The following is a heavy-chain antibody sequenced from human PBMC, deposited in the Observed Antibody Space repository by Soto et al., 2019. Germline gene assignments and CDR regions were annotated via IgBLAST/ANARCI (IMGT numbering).Heavy chain of an antibody. CDR3: ARIPPLEPTVSYDL. D-gene: IGHD2-2*02. CDR1: GGSISSYY. Sequence: QVQLQESGPGLVKPSETLSLTCTVSGGSISSYYWSWIRQPPGKGLEWIGYIYYSGSTNYNPSLKRRVTISVDTSKNQDSLKLSSVTAADTAVYYCARIPPLEPTVSYDLWGRGTLVTVSS. V-gene: IGHV4-59*01. CDR2: IYYSGST. J-gene: IGHJ2*01.